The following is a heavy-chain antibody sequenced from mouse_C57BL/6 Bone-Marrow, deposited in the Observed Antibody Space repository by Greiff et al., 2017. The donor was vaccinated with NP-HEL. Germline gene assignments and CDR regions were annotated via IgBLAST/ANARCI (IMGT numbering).Heavy chain of an antibody. Sequence: VQLQQSGAELVKPGASVKLSCKASGYTFTSYWMHWVKQRPGQGLEWIGMIHPNSGSTNYNEKFKSKATLTVDKSSSTAYMQLSSLTSEDSAVYDCARGYYGSSWAMDYWGQGTSVTVSS. J-gene: IGHJ4*01. V-gene: IGHV1-64*01. D-gene: IGHD1-1*01. CDR2: IHPNSGST. CDR3: ARGYYGSSWAMDY. CDR1: GYTFTSYW.